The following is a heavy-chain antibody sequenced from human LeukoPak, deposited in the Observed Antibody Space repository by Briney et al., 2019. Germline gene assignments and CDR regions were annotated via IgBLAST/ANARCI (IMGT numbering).Heavy chain of an antibody. Sequence: PGGSLRLSCAASGFTFSSYSMNWVRQAPGKGLEWVSYISGSSSTIYYADSVKGRFTISRDNAKNSLYLQMNSLRAEDTAVYYCARAGPEQLVPDYWGQGTLVTVSS. V-gene: IGHV3-48*04. CDR2: ISGSSSTI. D-gene: IGHD6-6*01. CDR1: GFTFSSYS. J-gene: IGHJ4*02. CDR3: ARAGPEQLVPDY.